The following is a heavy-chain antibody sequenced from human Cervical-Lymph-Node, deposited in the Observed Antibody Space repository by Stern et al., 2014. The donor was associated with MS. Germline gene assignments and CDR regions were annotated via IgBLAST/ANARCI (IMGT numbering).Heavy chain of an antibody. D-gene: IGHD4-17*01. J-gene: IGHJ3*02. CDR1: GFTFSNSG. CDR2: IVVGSGKT. V-gene: IGHV1-58*01. Sequence: QLVESGPEVKKPGSSVKVSCKASGFTFSNSGVQWVRQTRGQRLAWIGWIVVGSGKTNYAQKFQERVTITRDRSTSTAYMELSSLRSEDTAVFYCAAGDTVAMLGTAIDAFDIWGQGTMVTVSS. CDR3: AAGDTVAMLGTAIDAFDI.